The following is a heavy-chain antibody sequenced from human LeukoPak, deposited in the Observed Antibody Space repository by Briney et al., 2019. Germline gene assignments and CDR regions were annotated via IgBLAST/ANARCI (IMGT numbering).Heavy chain of an antibody. CDR1: GYTFTGYY. J-gene: IGHJ3*02. V-gene: IGHV1-2*02. CDR3: ARRGDAFGGVIASYDSSGYYYSDAFDI. CDR2: INPNSGGT. D-gene: IGHD3-22*01. Sequence: AASVKVSCKASGYTFTGYYMHWVRQAPGQGLEWMGWINPNSGGTNYAQKFQGRVTMTRDTSISTAYMELSRLRSDDTAVYYCARRGDAFGGVIASYDSSGYYYSDAFDIWGQGTMVTVSS.